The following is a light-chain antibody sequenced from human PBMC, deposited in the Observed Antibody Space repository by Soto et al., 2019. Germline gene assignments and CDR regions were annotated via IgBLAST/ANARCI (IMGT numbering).Light chain of an antibody. CDR3: QQSFSSPPWT. V-gene: IGKV1-39*01. CDR2: AAS. CDR1: QNIKTY. J-gene: IGKJ1*01. Sequence: IQMTQSPSSLSASVGDRATISCRASQNIKTYLNWYQQKPGKAPNLLIYAASSLHSGVPSRFSGSGSGTDFTLTISSLQPEDFATYYCQQSFSSPPWTFGQGTKVDIK.